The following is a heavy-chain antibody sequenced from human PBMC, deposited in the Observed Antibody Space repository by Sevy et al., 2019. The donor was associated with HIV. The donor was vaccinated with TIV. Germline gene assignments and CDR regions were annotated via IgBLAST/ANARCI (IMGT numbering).Heavy chain of an antibody. CDR2: ISAYNGNT. D-gene: IGHD2-15*01. CDR3: ARGYCSGGSCYSYDY. Sequence: ASVKVSCKASGYTFTSYGISWVRQAPGQGLEWMGWISAYNGNTNYAQTLQGRVTMTTDTSTSTAYMELRSLRSDDTAVYYCARGYCSGGSCYSYDYWGQGTLVTVSS. J-gene: IGHJ4*02. CDR1: GYTFTSYG. V-gene: IGHV1-18*01.